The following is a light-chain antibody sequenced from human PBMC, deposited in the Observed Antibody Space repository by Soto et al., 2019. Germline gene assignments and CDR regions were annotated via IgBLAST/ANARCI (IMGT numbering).Light chain of an antibody. V-gene: IGLV2-14*01. Sequence: QSALTQPASVSGSPGQSVTISCTGTSSDVGGWNYVSWFQHHPGKAPKVILYEVNIRPSGISDRFSGSKSGDTASLTISGLQSEDEADYYCSSYTTTATLEVFGGGTKVTVL. CDR2: EVN. CDR3: SSYTTTATLEV. CDR1: SSDVGGWNY. J-gene: IGLJ3*02.